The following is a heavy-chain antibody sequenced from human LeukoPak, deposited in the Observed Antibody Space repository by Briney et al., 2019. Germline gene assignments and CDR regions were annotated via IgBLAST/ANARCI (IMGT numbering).Heavy chain of an antibody. Sequence: AGSLRLSCSASGFTFDNFVMHWVRQAAGEGLEYVSGISHNGSITYYADSVKGRFTISRDNSKNTLFLQMTSLRAEDTAVYYCVNQISGWVYWGQGTLVTVSS. V-gene: IGHV3-64D*06. CDR1: GFTFDNFV. J-gene: IGHJ4*02. D-gene: IGHD6-19*01. CDR2: ISHNGSIT. CDR3: VNQISGWVY.